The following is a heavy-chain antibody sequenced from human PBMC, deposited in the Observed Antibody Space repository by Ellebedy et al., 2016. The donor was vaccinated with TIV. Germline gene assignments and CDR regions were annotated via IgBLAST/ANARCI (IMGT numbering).Heavy chain of an antibody. J-gene: IGHJ4*02. V-gene: IGHV3-7*01. CDR2: IKQDGSEN. CDR1: GFTFSSYW. CDR3: ARADLDYDIVTGYNH. D-gene: IGHD3-9*01. Sequence: PGGSLRLSCAASGFTFSSYWMSWVRQAPGNGLEWVANIKQDGSENYFVDSVKGRFTISRDNAKNSLYLQMKSLRAEDTAVYYCARADLDYDIVTGYNHWGQGTLVTVSS.